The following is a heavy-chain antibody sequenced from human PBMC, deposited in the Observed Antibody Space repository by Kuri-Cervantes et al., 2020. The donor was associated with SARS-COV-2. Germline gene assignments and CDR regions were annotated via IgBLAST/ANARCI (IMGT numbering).Heavy chain of an antibody. V-gene: IGHV4-39*01. Sequence: SETLSLTCTVSGGSISSSSYYWGWIRQPPGKGLEWIGSIYYSGSTYYNPSLKSRVTISVDTSKNQFSLKLSPVTAADTAVYYCARHRKIRFLEWLSPFDYWGQGTLVTVSS. CDR2: IYYSGST. J-gene: IGHJ4*02. CDR3: ARHRKIRFLEWLSPFDY. D-gene: IGHD3-3*01. CDR1: GGSISSSSYY.